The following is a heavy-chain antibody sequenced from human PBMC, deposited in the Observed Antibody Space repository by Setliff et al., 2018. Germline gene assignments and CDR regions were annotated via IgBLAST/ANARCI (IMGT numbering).Heavy chain of an antibody. CDR1: GGSISSYY. V-gene: IGHV4-4*07. Sequence: PSETLSLTCTVSGGSISSYYWSWIRQPAGKGPEWIGHIYTTGSTNYNPSLKSRVTLSVDTSKNQFSLKLTSVTAADTAIYYCARTPYYYDTAGYDFWGQGTLVTVSS. CDR2: IYTTGST. D-gene: IGHD3-22*01. CDR3: ARTPYYYDTAGYDF. J-gene: IGHJ4*02.